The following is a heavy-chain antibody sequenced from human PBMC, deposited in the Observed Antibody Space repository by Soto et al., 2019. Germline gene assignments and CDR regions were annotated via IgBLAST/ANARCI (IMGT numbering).Heavy chain of an antibody. V-gene: IGHV1-2*04. CDR3: ARDRRGSYGYSGLDY. CDR1: GYTFTGYY. J-gene: IGHJ4*02. CDR2: INPNSGGT. Sequence: ASVKVSCKASGYTFTGYYMDWVRQAPGQGLEWMGWINPNSGGTNYAQKFQGWVTMTRDTSISTAYMELSRLRSDDTAVYYCARDRRGSYGYSGLDYWGQGTLVTVSS. D-gene: IGHD5-18*01.